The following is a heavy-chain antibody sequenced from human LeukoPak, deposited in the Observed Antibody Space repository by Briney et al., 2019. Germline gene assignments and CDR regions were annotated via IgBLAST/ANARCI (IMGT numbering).Heavy chain of an antibody. CDR1: GGSISNYY. D-gene: IGHD6-19*01. CDR3: ARYIAVAGTFYFDY. CDR2: IYYSGST. Sequence: ETLSLTCTVSGGSISNYYWSWIRQPPGKGLEWIGYIYYSGSTNYNPSLKSRVSTSVDTSKNQFSLKLSSVTAADTAVYYCARYIAVAGTFYFDYWGQGTLVTVSS. J-gene: IGHJ4*02. V-gene: IGHV4-59*01.